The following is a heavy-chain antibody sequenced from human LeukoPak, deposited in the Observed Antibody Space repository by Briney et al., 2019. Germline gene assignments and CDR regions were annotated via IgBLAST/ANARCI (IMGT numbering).Heavy chain of an antibody. D-gene: IGHD3-10*01. Sequence: SETLSLTCAVSGGSISSGGYSWSWIRQPPGKGLEWIGYIYHSGSTYYNPSLKSRVTISVDRSKNQFSLKLSSVTAADTAVYYCARVLTMGNNWFDPWGQRTLVTVSS. V-gene: IGHV4-30-2*01. CDR1: GGSISSGGYS. J-gene: IGHJ5*02. CDR2: IYHSGST. CDR3: ARVLTMGNNWFDP.